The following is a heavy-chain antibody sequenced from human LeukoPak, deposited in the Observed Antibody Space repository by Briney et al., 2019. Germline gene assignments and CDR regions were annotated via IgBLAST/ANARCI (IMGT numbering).Heavy chain of an antibody. Sequence: GGSLRLSCAASGFIFSNYAMSWVRQVPGRGLEWVSTISSRGDSAYVADSVKGRFTISRDNSKNSLYLQMNTVRAEDTAVYYCVKGPRPDITVAHTVENWGQGTLVTVSS. CDR2: ISSRGDSA. V-gene: IGHV3-23*01. CDR3: VKGPRPDITVAHTVEN. D-gene: IGHD6-19*01. J-gene: IGHJ4*02. CDR1: GFIFSNYA.